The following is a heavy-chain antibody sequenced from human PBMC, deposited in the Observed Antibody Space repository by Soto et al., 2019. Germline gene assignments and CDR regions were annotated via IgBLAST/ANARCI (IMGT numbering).Heavy chain of an antibody. CDR1: GGSVSSNSYS. V-gene: IGHV4-39*01. D-gene: IGHD2-2*03. J-gene: IGHJ6*02. CDR3: ARLNGYCVSTNCHGYYGMDV. Sequence: QLQLQESGPGLVKPSETLSLTCTVSGGSVSSNSYSWGWIRQSPGKGLEWIGTIYSSENIYYNPSLLSRVTISVDTSKNEFSLRLSSVTAADTAVYYCARLNGYCVSTNCHGYYGMDVWGQGTTVTVSS. CDR2: IYSSENI.